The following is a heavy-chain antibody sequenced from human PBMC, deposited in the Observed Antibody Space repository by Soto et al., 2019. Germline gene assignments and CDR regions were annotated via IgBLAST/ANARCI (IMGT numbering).Heavy chain of an antibody. Sequence: EVQLVESGGGLVKPGGSLRLSCAASGFTFSNAWMSWVRQAPGKGLEWVGRIKSKTDGGTTDYAEPVKGRFTISRDDSKNTLYLQMNSLKTEDPAVYYCTTADYDFWSGSGFDPWGQGTLVTVSS. CDR3: TTADYDFWSGSGFDP. CDR1: GFTFSNAW. CDR2: IKSKTDGGTT. V-gene: IGHV3-15*01. D-gene: IGHD3-3*01. J-gene: IGHJ5*02.